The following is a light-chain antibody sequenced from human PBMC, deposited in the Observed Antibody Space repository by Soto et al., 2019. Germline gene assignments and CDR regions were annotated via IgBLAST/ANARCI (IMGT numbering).Light chain of an antibody. CDR1: SSDVGGYNY. CDR3: SSYAGSNRV. CDR2: EVS. J-gene: IGLJ1*01. Sequence: QSVLTQPPSASGSPGQSVTLSCTVTSSDVGGYNYVSWYQQLPGKAPKLMIYEVSKRPSGVPDRFSGSKSGNTASLTVSGLQADDEADYYCSSYAGSNRVFGTGTKVTVL. V-gene: IGLV2-8*01.